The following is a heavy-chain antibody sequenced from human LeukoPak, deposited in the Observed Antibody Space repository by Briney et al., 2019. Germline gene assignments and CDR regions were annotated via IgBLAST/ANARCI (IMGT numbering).Heavy chain of an antibody. D-gene: IGHD2-8*01. Sequence: GESLKISFKVSGYRFSRHWIGWVRQMPGKGLEWMGMIDLGDSDARYAQSFQGRVTISVDKSLRTAYLQWNNLKAADTAIYLCATLNGYIDNWGQGTLVTVSS. CDR1: GYRFSRHW. CDR2: IDLGDSDA. CDR3: ATLNGYIDN. J-gene: IGHJ4*02. V-gene: IGHV5-51*01.